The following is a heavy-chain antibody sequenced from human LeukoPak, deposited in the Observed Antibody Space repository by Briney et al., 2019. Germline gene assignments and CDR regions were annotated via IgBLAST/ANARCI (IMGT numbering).Heavy chain of an antibody. CDR1: GYSISRGYY. D-gene: IGHD3-10*01. V-gene: IGHV4-38-2*02. J-gene: IGHJ4*02. Sequence: SESLSLTCAVSGYSISRGYYWGWIRHPPGKGRGWIGNIYHGGSTYYTPSLKSRATISCDPSKNKFSLKLSSATAADPAVHDCVRDFHYNDSESYLCYWRRGTLVTVSS. CDR2: IYHGGST. CDR3: VRDFHYNDSESYLCY.